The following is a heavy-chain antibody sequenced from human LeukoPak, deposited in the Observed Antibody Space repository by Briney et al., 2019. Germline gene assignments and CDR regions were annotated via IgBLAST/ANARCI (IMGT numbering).Heavy chain of an antibody. CDR3: AREWELLAAFDI. J-gene: IGHJ3*02. CDR2: IYYSGST. D-gene: IGHD1-26*01. V-gene: IGHV4-39*07. CDR1: GGSISSSSYY. Sequence: KPSETLSLTCTVSGGSISSSSYYWGWIRQPPGKGLEWIGSIYYSGSTYYNPSLKSRVTISVDTSKNQFSLKLSSVTAADTAVYYCAREWELLAAFDIWGQGTMVTVSS.